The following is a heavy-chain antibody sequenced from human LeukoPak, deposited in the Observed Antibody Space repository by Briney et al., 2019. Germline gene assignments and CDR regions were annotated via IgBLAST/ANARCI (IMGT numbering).Heavy chain of an antibody. CDR2: ISGSGGST. CDR3: AKDPGRYYDSSGYKSDY. Sequence: GGSLRLSCAASGFTFSSYAMSWVRQAPGKGLEWVSAISGSGGSTYYADSVKGRFTISRDNSKSTLYLQMNSLRAEDTAVYYCAKDPGRYYDSSGYKSDYWGQGTLVAVSS. J-gene: IGHJ4*02. D-gene: IGHD3-22*01. V-gene: IGHV3-23*01. CDR1: GFTFSSYA.